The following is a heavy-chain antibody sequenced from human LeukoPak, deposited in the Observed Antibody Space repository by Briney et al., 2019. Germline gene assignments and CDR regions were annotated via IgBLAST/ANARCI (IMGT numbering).Heavy chain of an antibody. V-gene: IGHV3-21*06. CDR2: IRSSSSSI. CDR3: ASSDYDDTSFDY. Sequence: GGSLSLSCAASGFTFSFYTMNWVRRAPGKGLEWVSSIRSSSSSIYYADSVKGRFTISRDNARNSLYLQMNSLRAEDTAVYYCASSDYDDTSFDYWGQGTLVTVSS. D-gene: IGHD4-17*01. CDR1: GFTFSFYT. J-gene: IGHJ4*02.